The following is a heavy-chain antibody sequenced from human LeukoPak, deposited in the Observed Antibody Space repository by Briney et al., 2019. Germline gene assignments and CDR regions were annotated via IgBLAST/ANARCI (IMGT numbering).Heavy chain of an antibody. CDR3: GKIRLEDSATGY. CDR2: ISGSGGST. Sequence: PGGSLRLSCAASGFTFSSYAMSWVRQAPGKGLGWVSAISGSGGSTYYADSVKGRFTISRDNSKNTMYLQMSSLRAEDTAIYYCGKIRLEDSATGYWGQGTLVTVSS. J-gene: IGHJ4*02. CDR1: GFTFSSYA. D-gene: IGHD2-15*01. V-gene: IGHV3-23*01.